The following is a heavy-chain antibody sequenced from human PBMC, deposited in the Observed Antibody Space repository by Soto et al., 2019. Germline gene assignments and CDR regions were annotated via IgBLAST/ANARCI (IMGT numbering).Heavy chain of an antibody. J-gene: IGHJ4*02. V-gene: IGHV3-11*06. CDR1: GFTLSDYY. D-gene: IGHD1-1*01. Sequence: GGSLRLSCEGSGFTLSDYYISWIRQAPGKGLEWISYSSNSGTFSRYADSVKGRFSISRDNTKSLLYLQMNSLRAEDTAVYYCARSGDNYNRLDYWGQGTPVTVSS. CDR3: ARSGDNYNRLDY. CDR2: SSNSGTFS.